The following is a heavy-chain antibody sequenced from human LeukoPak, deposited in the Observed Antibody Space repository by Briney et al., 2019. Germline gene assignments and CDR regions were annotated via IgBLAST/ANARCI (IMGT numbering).Heavy chain of an antibody. CDR3: ATSSGYPGGWFDP. J-gene: IGHJ5*02. V-gene: IGHV4-30-4*01. CDR2: IYYSGST. D-gene: IGHD3-22*01. Sequence: PSKTLSLTCTVSGGSISSGGYYWSWIRQPPGKGLEWIGYIYYSGSTYYNPSLKSRVTISVDTSKNQFSLKLSSVTAADTAVYYCATSSGYPGGWFDPWGQGTLVTVSS. CDR1: GGSISSGGYY.